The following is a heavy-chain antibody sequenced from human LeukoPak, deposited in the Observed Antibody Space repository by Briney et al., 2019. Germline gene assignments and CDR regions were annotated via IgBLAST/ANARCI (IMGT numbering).Heavy chain of an antibody. V-gene: IGHV1-69*05. J-gene: IGHJ4*02. CDR2: IIPIFGTA. D-gene: IGHD3-3*01. CDR1: GGTFSSYA. Sequence: ASVKVSCKASGGTFSSYAISWVRQAPGQGVEWMGGIIPIFGTANYAQKFQGRVTITTDESTSTAYMELSSLRSEDTAVYYCARASSGYDFWSGYYKRRTEYYFDYWGKGTLVTVSS. CDR3: ARASSGYDFWSGYYKRRTEYYFDY.